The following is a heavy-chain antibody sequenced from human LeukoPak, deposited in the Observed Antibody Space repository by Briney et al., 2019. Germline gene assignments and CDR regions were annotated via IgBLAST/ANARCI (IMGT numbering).Heavy chain of an antibody. Sequence: SETLSLTCAVYGGSFSGYYWSWIRQPPGKGLEWIGEINHSGTTNYNPSLKSRVTISVDTSKNQFSLKLSSVTAADTAVYYCARTFMEDSDHDNWALDIWGQGTMVTVSS. V-gene: IGHV4-34*01. J-gene: IGHJ3*02. D-gene: IGHD5-12*01. CDR1: GGSFSGYY. CDR3: ARTFMEDSDHDNWALDI. CDR2: INHSGTT.